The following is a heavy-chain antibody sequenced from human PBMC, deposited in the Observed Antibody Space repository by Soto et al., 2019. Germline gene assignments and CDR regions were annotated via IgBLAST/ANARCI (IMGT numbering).Heavy chain of an antibody. CDR2: INHSGST. J-gene: IGHJ4*02. V-gene: IGHV4-34*01. CDR3: ARFTSGYDCSSTSCLIHYFDY. CDR1: GGSFSGYY. D-gene: IGHD2-2*01. Sequence: SETLSLTCAVYGGSFSGYYWSWIRQPPGKGLEWIGEINHSGSTNYNPSLKSRVTISVDTSKNQFSLKLSSVTAADTAVYYCARFTSGYDCSSTSCLIHYFDYWGQGTLVTVSS.